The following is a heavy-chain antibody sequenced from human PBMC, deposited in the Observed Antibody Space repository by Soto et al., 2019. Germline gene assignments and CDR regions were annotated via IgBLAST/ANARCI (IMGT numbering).Heavy chain of an antibody. Sequence: PGGSLRLSCAASGFTFSSYAMHWVRQAPGKGLEWVAVISYDGSNKYYADSVKGRFTISRDNSKNTLYLQMNSLRAEDTAVYYCARDLSRPYYYGMDVWGQGTTVTVSS. CDR2: ISYDGSNK. J-gene: IGHJ6*02. V-gene: IGHV3-30-3*01. CDR3: ARDLSRPYYYGMDV. CDR1: GFTFSSYA. D-gene: IGHD6-13*01.